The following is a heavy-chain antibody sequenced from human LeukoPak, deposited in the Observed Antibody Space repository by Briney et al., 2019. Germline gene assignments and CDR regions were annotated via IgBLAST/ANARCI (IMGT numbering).Heavy chain of an antibody. CDR1: GAIGSCD. D-gene: IGHD2-2*01. CDR2: IYTSGST. Sequence: SETLSRTWRVSGAIGSCDGSGVRRPPGKGLEWIGYIYTSGSTNYNPSLKSRVTISVDTSKNQFSLDLSSVTAADTAVYYCARQKCTSTSCLTKNAFDIWGQGTMVTVSS. CDR3: ARQKCTSTSCLTKNAFDI. J-gene: IGHJ3*02. V-gene: IGHV4-4*09.